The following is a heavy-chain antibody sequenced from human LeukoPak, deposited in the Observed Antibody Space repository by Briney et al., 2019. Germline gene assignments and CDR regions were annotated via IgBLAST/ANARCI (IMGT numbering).Heavy chain of an antibody. CDR2: IKQDGSEK. D-gene: IGHD3/OR15-3a*01. J-gene: IGHJ5*02. CDR3: ERHRTGGDWMHP. V-gene: IGHV3-7*01. CDR1: GFTFSSYW. Sequence: PGGSLRLSCAASGFTFSSYWMSWVSQAPGKGLEWVANIKQDGSEKYYVDSVKGRFTISRDNAKNSLYLQMDSLRIEDMAVYYCERHRTGGDWMHPWGQGTLVTVSS.